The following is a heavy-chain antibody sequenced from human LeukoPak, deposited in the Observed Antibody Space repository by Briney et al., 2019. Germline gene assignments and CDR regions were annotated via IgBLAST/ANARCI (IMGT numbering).Heavy chain of an antibody. CDR2: ISSSSSTI. CDR1: GFTFSSYS. Sequence: GGSLRLSCAASGFTFSSYSMNWVRQAPGKGLEWVSYISSSSSTIYYADSVKGRFTISRDNAKNSLYLQMNSLRAEDTAVYYCARMTTVTIVDAFDIWGQGTMVTVSS. V-gene: IGHV3-48*04. CDR3: ARMTTVTIVDAFDI. D-gene: IGHD4-17*01. J-gene: IGHJ3*02.